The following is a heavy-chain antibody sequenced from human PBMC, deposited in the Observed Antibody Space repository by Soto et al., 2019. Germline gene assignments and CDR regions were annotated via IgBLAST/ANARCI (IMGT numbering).Heavy chain of an antibody. J-gene: IGHJ5*02. D-gene: IGHD3-10*01. CDR3: AALWFGDTLNRFDP. CDR2: IYWNDDK. V-gene: IGHV2-5*01. Sequence: SGPTLVNPTQTLTLTCTFSGFSLSTSGVGVGWIRQPPGKALEWLALIYWNDDKRYSPSLKSRLTITKDTSKNQVVLTMTNMDPVDTATYYCAALWFGDTLNRFDPWGQGTLVTVSS. CDR1: GFSLSTSGVG.